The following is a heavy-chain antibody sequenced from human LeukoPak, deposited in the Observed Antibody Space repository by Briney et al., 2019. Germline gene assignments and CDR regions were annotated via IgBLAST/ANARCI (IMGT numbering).Heavy chain of an antibody. V-gene: IGHV1-69*05. CDR1: GGTFSSYA. CDR2: IIPIFGTA. D-gene: IGHD3-22*01. J-gene: IGHJ4*02. CDR3: ARDGYYYDSSGYYLGY. Sequence: SVKVSCKASGGTFSSYAISWVRQAPGQGLEWMGGIIPIFGTANYAQKFQGRVTITTDESTSTAYMELSSLRSEDTAVYYCARDGYYYDSSGYYLGYWGQGTLVTVSS.